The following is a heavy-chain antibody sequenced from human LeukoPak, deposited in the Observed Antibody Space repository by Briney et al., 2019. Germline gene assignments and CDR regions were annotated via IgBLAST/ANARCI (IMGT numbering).Heavy chain of an antibody. CDR1: GYTFTSYG. D-gene: IGHD5-12*01. J-gene: IGHJ4*02. V-gene: IGHV1-2*02. CDR2: INPNSGGT. CDR3: ARLVRRLQRLNIGRDSDYATGYYLDS. Sequence: ASVKVSCKASGYTFTSYGISWVRQAPGQGLEWMGWINPNSGGTNYAQKFQGRVTMTRDTSISTVYMELSRLRSDDTAVYYCARLVRRLQRLNIGRDSDYATGYYLDSWGQGTLVTVSS.